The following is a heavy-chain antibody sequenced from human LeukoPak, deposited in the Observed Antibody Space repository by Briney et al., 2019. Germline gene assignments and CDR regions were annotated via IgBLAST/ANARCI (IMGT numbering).Heavy chain of an antibody. J-gene: IGHJ4*02. V-gene: IGHV4-39*07. CDR2: IYYSGST. CDR3: SVGEELDY. D-gene: IGHD3-16*01. Sequence: SETLSLTCTVSGGSISSSSYYWGWIRQPPGKGLEWIGSIYYSGSTYYNPSLKSRVTISVDTSKNQFSLKLSSVTAADTAVYYCSVGEELDYWGQGTLVTVSS. CDR1: GGSISSSSYY.